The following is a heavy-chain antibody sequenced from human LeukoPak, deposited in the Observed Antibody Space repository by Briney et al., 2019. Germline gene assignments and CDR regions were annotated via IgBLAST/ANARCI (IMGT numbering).Heavy chain of an antibody. CDR3: ARSGSYYNSYYGMDV. D-gene: IGHD3-10*01. CDR1: GFTFNSYD. CDR2: ISSGGSNI. Sequence: PGGSLRLSCAASGFTFNSYDMNWVRQAPGKGLEWLSYISSGGSNIYYADSVKGRFTISRDNAKNALYLQMNSLRDEDTAVYYCARSGSYYNSYYGMDVWGQGTTVTVSS. V-gene: IGHV3-48*02. J-gene: IGHJ6*02.